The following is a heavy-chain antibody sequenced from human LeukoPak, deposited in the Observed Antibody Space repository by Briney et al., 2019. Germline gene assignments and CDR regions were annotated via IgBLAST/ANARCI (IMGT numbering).Heavy chain of an antibody. CDR1: GYTFTGYY. J-gene: IGHJ6*02. V-gene: IGHV1-2*02. Sequence: ASVKVSCKASGYTFTGYYMHWVRQAPGQGLEWMGWINPNGGGTNYAQKFQGRVTMTRDTSISTAYMELSRLRSDDTAVYYCARRSPFSYYYYGMDVWGQGTTVTVSS. CDR2: INPNGGGT. CDR3: ARRSPFSYYYYGMDV.